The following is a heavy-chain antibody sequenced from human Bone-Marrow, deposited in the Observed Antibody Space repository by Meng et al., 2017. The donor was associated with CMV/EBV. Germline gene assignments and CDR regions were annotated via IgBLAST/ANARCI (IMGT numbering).Heavy chain of an antibody. CDR2: IKQDGSEK. CDR1: GFTFSSYW. D-gene: IGHD1-26*01. CDR3: ARGGWELQPLYYYYGMDV. J-gene: IGHJ6*02. V-gene: IGHV3-7*01. Sequence: GESLKISCAASGFTFSSYWMSWVRQAPGKGLEWVANIKQDGSEKYYVDSVKGRFTISRDNAKNSLYLQMNSLRAEDTAVYYCARGGWELQPLYYYYGMDVWGQGTTVTVSS.